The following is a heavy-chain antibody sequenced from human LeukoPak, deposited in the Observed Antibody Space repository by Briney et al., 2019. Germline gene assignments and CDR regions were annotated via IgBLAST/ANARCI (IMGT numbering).Heavy chain of an antibody. CDR2: ISGSGGST. D-gene: IGHD6-13*01. J-gene: IGHJ4*02. V-gene: IGHV3-23*01. CDR1: GXTFSSYA. CDR3: ARASSSWSQIDY. Sequence: GGSLRLSCAAFGXTFSSYAMNWVRQAPGKGLEWVSAISGSGGSTYYADSVKGRFTISRDNSRNTLYLQMNSLRAEDTAVFYCARASSSWSQIDYWGQGTLVTVSS.